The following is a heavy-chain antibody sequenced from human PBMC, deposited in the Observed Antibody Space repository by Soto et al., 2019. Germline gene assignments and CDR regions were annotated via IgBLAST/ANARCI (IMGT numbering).Heavy chain of an antibody. J-gene: IGHJ5*02. CDR2: IRSKLDDYAT. CDR3: TSPHDYGVYWFDP. CDR1: GFTFRDST. V-gene: IGHV3-73*01. D-gene: IGHD4-17*01. Sequence: GGSLRLSCAASGFTFRDSTIHWVRQASGKGLEWIGRIRSKLDDYATVYGESVKGRFTMSRDDSQNTAYLQMNSLKTEDTAVYYCTSPHDYGVYWFDPWGQGSLVTVSS.